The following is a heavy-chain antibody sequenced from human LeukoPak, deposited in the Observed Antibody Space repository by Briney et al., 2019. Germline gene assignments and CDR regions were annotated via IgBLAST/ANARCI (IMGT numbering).Heavy chain of an antibody. CDR1: GDSISSYY. Sequence: PSETLSLTCTVSGDSISSYYWSWIRQPPGKGLEWIGSIYYSGSTYYNPSLKSRVTISVDTSKNQISLKMSSVTAADTAVYYCARQFDNWGQGTLVTVSS. CDR2: IYYSGST. J-gene: IGHJ4*02. CDR3: ARQFDN. V-gene: IGHV4-59*05.